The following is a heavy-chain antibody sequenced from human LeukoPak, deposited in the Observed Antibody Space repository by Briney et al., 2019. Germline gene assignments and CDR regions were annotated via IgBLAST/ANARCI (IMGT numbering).Heavy chain of an antibody. D-gene: IGHD3-9*01. CDR2: INPNSGGT. Sequence: ASLKASSRPSGYTFTGYYMHWVRQAPRQGLEWMGWINPNSGGTNYAQKFQGRVTMTRDTSISTADMGLSRLRAVDTAVYYWAGWEPTYYDMLAGYRDAFDILGQGTMVTVYS. CDR3: AGWEPTYYDMLAGYRDAFDI. CDR1: GYTFTGYY. V-gene: IGHV1-2*02. J-gene: IGHJ3*02.